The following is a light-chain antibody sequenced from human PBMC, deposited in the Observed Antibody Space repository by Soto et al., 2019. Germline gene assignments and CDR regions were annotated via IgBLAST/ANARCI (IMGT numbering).Light chain of an antibody. CDR3: QEYNNYWT. CDR2: TAS. V-gene: IGKV1-5*01. Sequence: DIQMTQSPSTLSASVGDTVTITFRASQTISRWLAWYQQKPGKAPRLLIYTASTLESGVPSRFSASGSGTEFTLTISSLHPDDFATYYCQEYNNYWTCGQGTKVDIK. J-gene: IGKJ1*01. CDR1: QTISRW.